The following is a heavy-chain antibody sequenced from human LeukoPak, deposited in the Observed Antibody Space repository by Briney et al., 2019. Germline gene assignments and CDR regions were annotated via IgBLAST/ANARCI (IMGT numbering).Heavy chain of an antibody. CDR1: GGSISSGSLY. V-gene: IGHV4-61*02. Sequence: SETLSLTCTVSGGSISSGSLYWSWIRQPAGKGLEWIGRIYNSGSTNYNPSLKSRVTISVDTSKNQFSLKLSSVTAADTAVYYCARFSYYYDSSGYYSTFDPWGQGTLVTVSS. D-gene: IGHD3-22*01. CDR3: ARFSYYYDSSGYYSTFDP. J-gene: IGHJ5*02. CDR2: IYNSGST.